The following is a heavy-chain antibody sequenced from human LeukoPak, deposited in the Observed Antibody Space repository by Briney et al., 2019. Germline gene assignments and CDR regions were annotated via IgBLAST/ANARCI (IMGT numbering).Heavy chain of an antibody. V-gene: IGHV1-69*04. CDR2: IIPIFGIA. J-gene: IGHJ6*02. D-gene: IGHD2-15*01. Sequence: SVKVSCKASGGTFSSYAISWVRQAPGQGLEWMGRIIPIFGIANYAQKFQGRVTITADKSTSTAYMELSSLRSEDTAVYCCASKGYCSGGSCYTDYYYYGMDVWGQGTTVTVSS. CDR3: ASKGYCSGGSCYTDYYYYGMDV. CDR1: GGTFSSYA.